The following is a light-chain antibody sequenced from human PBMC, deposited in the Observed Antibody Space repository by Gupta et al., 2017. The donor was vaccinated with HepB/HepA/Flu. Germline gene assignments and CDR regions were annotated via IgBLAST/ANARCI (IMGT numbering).Light chain of an antibody. CDR3: ASWDDSLNGPM. Sequence: QSVLTQPPSASGTPGQRVSISCSGSSSNIGSNTVNWYQQMPGTAPKLLIYGNSQRPSVVPDRFSGSKSGTSASLAISGLQSEDESDYYCASWDDSLNGPMFGGGTKLTVL. V-gene: IGLV1-44*01. CDR2: GNS. CDR1: SSNIGSNT. J-gene: IGLJ3*02.